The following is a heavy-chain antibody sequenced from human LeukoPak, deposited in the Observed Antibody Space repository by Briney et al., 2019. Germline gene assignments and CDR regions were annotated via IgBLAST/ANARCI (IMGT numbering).Heavy chain of an antibody. D-gene: IGHD3-9*01. Sequence: GESLKISCKGSGYSFTSYWIGWVRQMPGKGLGWVGIIYPGDSDTRYSPSFQGQVTISADKSISTAYLQWSSLKASDTAMYYCARGYYDILTGYYTPGFDYWGQGTLVTVSS. V-gene: IGHV5-51*01. J-gene: IGHJ4*02. CDR2: IYPGDSDT. CDR1: GYSFTSYW. CDR3: ARGYYDILTGYYTPGFDY.